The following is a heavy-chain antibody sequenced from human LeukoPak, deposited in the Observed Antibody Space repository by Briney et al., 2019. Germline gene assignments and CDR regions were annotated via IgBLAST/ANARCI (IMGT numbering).Heavy chain of an antibody. J-gene: IGHJ4*02. CDR2: ISSSSSTI. CDR1: GFTFSSYS. Sequence: GGSLRLSCAASGFTFSSYSMNWVRQAPGKGLEWVSYISSSSSTIYYADSVKGRLTISRDNAKNSLYLQMNSLRAEDTAVYYCGRDGPYYDFWSGYYSLDYWGQGTLVTVSS. CDR3: GRDGPYYDFWSGYYSLDY. D-gene: IGHD3-3*01. V-gene: IGHV3-48*01.